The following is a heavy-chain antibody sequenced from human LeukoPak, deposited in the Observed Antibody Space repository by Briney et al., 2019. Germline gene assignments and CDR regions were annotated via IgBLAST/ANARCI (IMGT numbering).Heavy chain of an antibody. CDR2: IYYSGST. Sequence: SETLSLTCTVSGGSISSYYWSWVRQPPGKGLEWIGYIYYSGSTNYNPSLKSRVTISVDTSKNQFSLKLSSVTAGDTAVYYCARGREGIAASWGQETLVTVSS. V-gene: IGHV4-59*01. D-gene: IGHD6-13*01. J-gene: IGHJ4*02. CDR3: ARGREGIAAS. CDR1: GGSISSYY.